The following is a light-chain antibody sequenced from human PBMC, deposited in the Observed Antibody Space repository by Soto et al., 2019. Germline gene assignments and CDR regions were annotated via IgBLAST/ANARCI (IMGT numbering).Light chain of an antibody. J-gene: IGKJ1*01. CDR2: AAS. CDR1: QSVSRS. V-gene: IGKV1-39*01. Sequence: QLTQSPSSLSASVGDRVIITCRASQSVSRSLNWYQQKAGQAPKLLIYAASTLHSGVPSRLSGSGSGTEFTLTISSLQPEDFATYYCQQNAITPPWTFGQGTKVDIK. CDR3: QQNAITPPWT.